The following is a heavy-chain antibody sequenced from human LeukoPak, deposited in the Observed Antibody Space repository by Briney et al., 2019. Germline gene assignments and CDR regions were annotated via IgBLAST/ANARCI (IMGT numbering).Heavy chain of an antibody. J-gene: IGHJ5*02. CDR2: TSGSGDIT. D-gene: IGHD4-11*01. CDR3: AKGGSATITTGGFDP. CDR1: GFSFSSYA. Sequence: PGGSLRLSCAASGFSFSSYAMSWVRQAPGKGLEWVSGTSGSGDITYYADSVKGRFTISRDNSKNTLYLQVNSLRAEDTAIYYCAKGGSATITTGGFDPWGQGTLVTVSS. V-gene: IGHV3-23*01.